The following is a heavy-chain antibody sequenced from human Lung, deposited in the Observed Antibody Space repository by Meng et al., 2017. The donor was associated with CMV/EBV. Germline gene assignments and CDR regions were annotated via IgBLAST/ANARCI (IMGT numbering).Heavy chain of an antibody. Sequence: ISLKESVPTLCKPQQTIRLTCTFSGFSLSTSEVGVGWIRQPPGKALEWLAVIYWDDDKRYSPSLKSRLTITKDTSKNQVVLTLTNMDPVDTATYYCALFTRSWFDPWGQGTLVTVPS. CDR3: ALFTRSWFDP. CDR1: GFSLSTSEVG. CDR2: IYWDDDK. V-gene: IGHV2-5*02. J-gene: IGHJ5*02. D-gene: IGHD2-2*01.